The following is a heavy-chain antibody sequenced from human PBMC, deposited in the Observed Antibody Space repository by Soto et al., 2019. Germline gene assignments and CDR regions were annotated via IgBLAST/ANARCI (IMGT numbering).Heavy chain of an antibody. V-gene: IGHV4-31*03. J-gene: IGHJ4*02. CDR3: ATTPGY. Sequence: QVQLQESGPGLVKPSQTLSLTCTISGGSISSGGYYWSWIRQHPGKGLGWIGYIYYSGSTEYIPSLTGRVTMSVDTSKHQFSLKLSSVTAADTAVYYGATTPGYWGQGTLVTVSS. CDR2: IYYSGST. CDR1: GGSISSGGYY.